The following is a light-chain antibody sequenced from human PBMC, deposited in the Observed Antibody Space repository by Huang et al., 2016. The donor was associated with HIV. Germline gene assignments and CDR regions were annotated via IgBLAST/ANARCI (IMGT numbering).Light chain of an antibody. CDR3: QQSYSTPYT. V-gene: IGKV1-39*01. CDR1: QSISSS. CDR2: AAS. J-gene: IGKJ2*01. Sequence: DIQMTQSPSSLSASVGDRVTITCRASQSISSSLNWYQQKPGKAPKLLIYAASTLQSGVPSRVSGSGSGTGFALTISSPQPEDFATYYCQQSYSTPYTFGQGTKLEIK.